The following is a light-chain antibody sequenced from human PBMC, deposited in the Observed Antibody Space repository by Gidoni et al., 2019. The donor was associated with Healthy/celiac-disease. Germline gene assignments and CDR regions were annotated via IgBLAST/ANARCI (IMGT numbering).Light chain of an antibody. CDR3: QQYYSYPRT. V-gene: IGKV1-8*01. CDR1: QGISSY. J-gene: IGKJ1*01. Sequence: AIRMTQSPSSFSASTGDRVTITCRASQGISSYLAWYQQKPGKAPKLLIYAASTLQSGVPSRFSGSGSGTDFTLTISCLQSEDFATYYCQQYYSYPRTFXHXTKVEIK. CDR2: AAS.